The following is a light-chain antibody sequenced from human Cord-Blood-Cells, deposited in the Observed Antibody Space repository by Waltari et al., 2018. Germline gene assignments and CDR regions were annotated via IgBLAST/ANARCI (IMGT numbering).Light chain of an antibody. Sequence: DIRLTLPASPLSASIGDRHPMTCRASQGIRRYLHWYQQKAGKAPKLLIYAASSLQSGVQSRFSVSGSGTDFTITISSLQPEDFATYDCQQSYSTISFGQGTRLEIK. V-gene: IGKV1-39*01. CDR1: QGIRRY. CDR2: AAS. CDR3: QQSYSTIS. J-gene: IGKJ5*01.